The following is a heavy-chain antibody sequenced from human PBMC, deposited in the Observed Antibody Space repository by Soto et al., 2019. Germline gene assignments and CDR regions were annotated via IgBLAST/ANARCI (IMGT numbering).Heavy chain of an antibody. V-gene: IGHV4-34*01. CDR2: INHSGST. CDR1: GGSFGGYY. Sequence: SETRSLTCAVYGGSFGGYYWSWIRQPPGKGLEWIGEINHSGSTTYNPSLKSRVTISVDTSKNQFSLKLSSVTAADTAVYYCARGFGSGYYIGYWYFDLWGRGTLVT. J-gene: IGHJ2*01. CDR3: ARGFGSGYYIGYWYFDL. D-gene: IGHD3-3*01.